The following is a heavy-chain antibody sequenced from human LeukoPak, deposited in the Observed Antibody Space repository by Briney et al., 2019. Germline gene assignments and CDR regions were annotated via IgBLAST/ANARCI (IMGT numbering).Heavy chain of an antibody. J-gene: IGHJ5*02. CDR1: GGSFSGYY. D-gene: IGHD1-26*01. Sequence: SETLSLTCAVYGGSFSGYYWSWIRQPPGKGLEWIGEINHSGSTNYNPSLKSRVTISVDTSKNQFSLKLSSVTAADTAVYYCARLGELRGWWFDPWGQGTLVTVSS. CDR2: INHSGST. V-gene: IGHV4-34*01. CDR3: ARLGELRGWWFDP.